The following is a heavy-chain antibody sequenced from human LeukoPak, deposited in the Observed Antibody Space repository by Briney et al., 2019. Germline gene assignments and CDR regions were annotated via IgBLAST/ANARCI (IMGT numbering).Heavy chain of an antibody. CDR2: ISSSSSTI. Sequence: GGSLRLSCAASGFTFSSYSMNWVRQAPGKGLEWVSYISSSSSTIYYADSVKGRFSISRDNARNSLYLQMNSLRAEDTAVYYCAPSSWYGGGYFDYWGQGTLVTVSS. D-gene: IGHD6-13*01. CDR1: GFTFSSYS. J-gene: IGHJ4*02. V-gene: IGHV3-48*04. CDR3: APSSWYGGGYFDY.